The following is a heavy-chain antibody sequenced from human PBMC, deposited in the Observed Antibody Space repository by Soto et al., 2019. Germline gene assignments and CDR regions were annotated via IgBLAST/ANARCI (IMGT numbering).Heavy chain of an antibody. D-gene: IGHD3-9*01. Sequence: GGSLRLSCAASGFTFSSYAMSWVRQAPGKGLEWVSAISGSGGSTYYADSVKGRFTISRDNSKNTLYLQMNSLRAEDTAVYYCAPGVSVLRYFDWLVGHGWGQGTMVTVSS. CDR1: GFTFSSYA. CDR2: ISGSGGST. CDR3: APGVSVLRYFDWLVGHG. V-gene: IGHV3-23*01. J-gene: IGHJ3*01.